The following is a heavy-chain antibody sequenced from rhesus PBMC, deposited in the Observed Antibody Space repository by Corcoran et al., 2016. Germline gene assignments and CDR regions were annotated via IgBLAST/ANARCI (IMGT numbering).Heavy chain of an antibody. Sequence: QVTLKESGPALVKPPQTLTLTCTFSGFSLSTSGMGVGWIRQPPGKALEWLASIYWADDKNYSTSLKSRLTISKDTSKNQLVLTTTNMDPVDTATYYCARGVAANFIAFDYWGQGVLVTVSS. V-gene: IGHV2S1*01. D-gene: IGHD4-29*01. J-gene: IGHJ4*01. CDR3: ARGVAANFIAFDY. CDR1: GFSLSTSGMG. CDR2: IYWADDK.